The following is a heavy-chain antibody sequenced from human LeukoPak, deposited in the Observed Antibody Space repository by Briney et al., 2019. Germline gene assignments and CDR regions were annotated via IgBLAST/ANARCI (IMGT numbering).Heavy chain of an antibody. V-gene: IGHV3-74*01. CDR2: IHNDGRTI. Sequence: GGSLRLSCATSGFIFSNYWMHWVRQAPGKGLVWVSRIHNDGRTINYADSVKGRFTISRDNAKSTLFLQMNSLRGEDTAVYCCAKDGTAGNIDYWGQGTLVTVSS. CDR3: AKDGTAGNIDY. D-gene: IGHD6-13*01. J-gene: IGHJ4*02. CDR1: GFIFSNYW.